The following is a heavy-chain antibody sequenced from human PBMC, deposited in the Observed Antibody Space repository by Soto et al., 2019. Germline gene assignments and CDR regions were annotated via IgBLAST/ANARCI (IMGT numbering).Heavy chain of an antibody. CDR3: ARDWPNDAFDI. CDR1: GDTVSSNSAA. Sequence: SETLSLTCAISGDTVSSNSAAWNWNRPSPSRGLEWLGRTYYRSKWYNDYAVSVKRRITINPDTSKNQFSLQLNSVTPEDTAVYYCARDWPNDAFDIWGQGTMVTVSS. V-gene: IGHV6-1*01. CDR2: TYYRSKWYN. J-gene: IGHJ3*02.